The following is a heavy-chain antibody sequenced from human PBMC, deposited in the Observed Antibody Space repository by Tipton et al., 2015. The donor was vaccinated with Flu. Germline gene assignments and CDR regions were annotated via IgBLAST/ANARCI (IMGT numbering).Heavy chain of an antibody. CDR3: TRPPFDYYVRA. D-gene: IGHD3-10*02. V-gene: IGHV3-73*01. J-gene: IGHJ4*02. Sequence: SLRLSCVASGFTFSDSAIHWVRQASGKGLEWVGLIRSKINTYATAYAASLEGRFTISRDDSKSTAYLQINSLKTEDTAVYYCTRPPFDYYVRAWGQGTLVTVSS. CDR1: GFTFSDSA. CDR2: IRSKINTYAT.